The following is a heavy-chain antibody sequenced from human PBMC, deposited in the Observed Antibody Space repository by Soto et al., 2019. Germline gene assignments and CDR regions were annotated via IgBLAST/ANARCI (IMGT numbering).Heavy chain of an antibody. J-gene: IGHJ4*02. CDR2: IKNDGSHI. V-gene: IGHV3-74*01. D-gene: IGHD3-16*01. Sequence: EGQLVESGGGLVQPGGSLRLSCVASGFTFSDYWMVWVRQAPGKGLVWVSRIKNDGSHIDYAESVRGRFTISRDNAKNTVYLQMNSLRAEDTAVYYCGRERWALGDYWGQGTLVTVSS. CDR3: GRERWALGDY. CDR1: GFTFSDYW.